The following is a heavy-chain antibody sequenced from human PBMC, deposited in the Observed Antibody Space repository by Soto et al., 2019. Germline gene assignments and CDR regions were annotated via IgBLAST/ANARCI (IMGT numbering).Heavy chain of an antibody. Sequence: QVQLVQSGAEVKKPGASVKVSCKASGYSFTDYHIHWVRQAPGQGLEWLGRINPKSGGTSTAQKFQGWVTMTTDTSISTASMELTRLTSDDTAIYYCATALGTMIGEPDFWGQGTLVTVSS. D-gene: IGHD3-22*01. CDR3: ATALGTMIGEPDF. CDR1: GYSFTDYH. J-gene: IGHJ4*02. V-gene: IGHV1-2*04. CDR2: INPKSGGT.